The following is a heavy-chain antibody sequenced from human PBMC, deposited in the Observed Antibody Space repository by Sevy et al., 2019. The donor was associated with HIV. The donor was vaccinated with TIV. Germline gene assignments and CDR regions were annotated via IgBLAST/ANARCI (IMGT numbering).Heavy chain of an antibody. CDR3: ARDGAYYQSSGYYLDY. V-gene: IGHV4-38-2*02. J-gene: IGHJ4*02. CDR1: GYSISSGYY. D-gene: IGHD3-22*01. CDR2: IYHSGST. Sequence: SETLSLTCVVSGYSISSGYYWGWIRQPPGKGLEWIESIYHSGSTHYNPSLKSRVTISVDTSKNQFSLKMSSVTAADTAVYYCARDGAYYQSSGYYLDYWGQGTRVTVSS.